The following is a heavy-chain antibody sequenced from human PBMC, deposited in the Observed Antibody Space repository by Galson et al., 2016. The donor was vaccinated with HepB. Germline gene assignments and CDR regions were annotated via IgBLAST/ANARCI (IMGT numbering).Heavy chain of an antibody. CDR2: ISYDGSNK. J-gene: IGHJ6*03. D-gene: IGHD4-17*01. CDR3: AKWHDDGDYPKYYYYKDV. Sequence: SLRLSCAASGFTFSSYGMHWVRQAPGKGLEWVAFISYDGSNKKYADSVKGRFTISRDNSKNTLYLQMNSLRTEETAVYYCAKWHDDGDYPKYYYYKDVWGKGTTVIVSS. CDR1: GFTFSSYG. V-gene: IGHV3-30*18.